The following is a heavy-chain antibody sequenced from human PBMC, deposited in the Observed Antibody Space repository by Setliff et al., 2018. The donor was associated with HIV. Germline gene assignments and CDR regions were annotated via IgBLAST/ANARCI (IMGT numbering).Heavy chain of an antibody. CDR2: VSYDPNTK. Sequence: GGSLRLSCAASGFTFSVYTMHWVRQAPGKGLEWVALVSYDPNTKYYADSVMGRFTISRDNAKNSLYLQMNSLRAEDTAVYYCARDGRGKYYGSGTLNYYYYMDVWGKGTTVTVSS. CDR1: GFTFSVYT. V-gene: IGHV3-30*04. CDR3: ARDGRGKYYGSGTLNYYYYMDV. D-gene: IGHD3-10*01. J-gene: IGHJ6*03.